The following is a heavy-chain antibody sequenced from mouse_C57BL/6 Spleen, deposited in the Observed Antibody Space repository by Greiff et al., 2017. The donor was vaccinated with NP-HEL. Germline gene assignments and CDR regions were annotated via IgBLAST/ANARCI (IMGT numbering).Heavy chain of an antibody. CDR2: ISNGGGST. D-gene: IGHD1-1*01. CDR1: GFTFSDYY. V-gene: IGHV5-12*01. CDR3: ARPLTTVVATDYSMDY. J-gene: IGHJ4*01. Sequence: EVRVVESGGGLVQPGGSLKLSCAASGFTFSDYYMYWVRQTPEKRLEWVAYISNGGGSTYYPDTVTGRFTISRDNAKNTLYLQMSRLKSEDTAMYYCARPLTTVVATDYSMDYWVQGTSVTVSS.